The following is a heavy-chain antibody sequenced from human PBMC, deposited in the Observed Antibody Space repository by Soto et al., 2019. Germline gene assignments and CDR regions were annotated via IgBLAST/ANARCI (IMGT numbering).Heavy chain of an antibody. Sequence: PGGSLRLSCAASGFTFSDYYMSWIRQAPGKGLEWVSYISSSSSTIYYADSVKGRFTISRDNAKNSLYLQMNSLRDEDTAVYYCARSDLTDIVVVVAATDFFDYWGQGTLVTVSS. J-gene: IGHJ4*02. CDR2: ISSSSSTI. D-gene: IGHD2-15*01. V-gene: IGHV3-11*04. CDR3: ARSDLTDIVVVVAATDFFDY. CDR1: GFTFSDYY.